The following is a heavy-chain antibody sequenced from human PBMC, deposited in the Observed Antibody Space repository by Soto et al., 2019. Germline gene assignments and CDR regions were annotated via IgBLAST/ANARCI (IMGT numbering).Heavy chain of an antibody. CDR3: ARRIPSGDYFDY. CDR2: IYYSGST. CDR1: GGSISSSSYY. V-gene: IGHV4-39*01. Sequence: SETLSLTCTVSGGSISSSSYYWGWIRQPPGKGLEWIGSIYYSGSTYYNPSLKSRVTISVDTSKNQFSLKLSSVTAADTAVYYCARRIPSGDYFDYWGQGTLVTVSS. J-gene: IGHJ4*02. D-gene: IGHD3-10*01.